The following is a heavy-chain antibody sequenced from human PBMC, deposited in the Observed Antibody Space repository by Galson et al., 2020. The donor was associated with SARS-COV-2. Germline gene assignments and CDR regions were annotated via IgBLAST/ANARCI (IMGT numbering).Heavy chain of an antibody. V-gene: IGHV1-24*01. J-gene: IGHJ5*02. D-gene: IGHD1-1*01. CDR2: FDPEDGET. CDR1: GYTLTELS. CDR3: ATARPIYNPNWFDP. Sequence: GESLKISCKVSGYTLTELSMHWVRQAPGKGLEWMGGFDPEDGETIYAQKFQGRVTMTEDTSTDTAYMELSSLRSEDTAVYYCATARPIYNPNWFDPWGQGTLVTVSS.